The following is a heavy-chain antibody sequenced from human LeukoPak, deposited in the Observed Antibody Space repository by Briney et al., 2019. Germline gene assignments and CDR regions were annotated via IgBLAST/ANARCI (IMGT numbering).Heavy chain of an antibody. Sequence: ASVKVSCKASGYTFTGYYMHWVRQAPGQGLEWTGGINPNSGGTNYAQKFQGRVTMTRDTSISTAYMELSRLRSDDTAVYYCAREMGDIVVVVAADYYYYYGMDVWGQGTTLTVSS. CDR3: AREMGDIVVVVAADYYYYYGMDV. D-gene: IGHD2-15*01. CDR2: INPNSGGT. J-gene: IGHJ6*02. CDR1: GYTFTGYY. V-gene: IGHV1-2*02.